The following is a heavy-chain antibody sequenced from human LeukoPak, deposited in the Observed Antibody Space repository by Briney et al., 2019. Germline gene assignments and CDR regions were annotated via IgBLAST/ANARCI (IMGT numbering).Heavy chain of an antibody. CDR2: FDPEDGET. V-gene: IGHV1-24*01. D-gene: IGHD5-24*01. CDR1: GYTLTELS. Sequence: VASVKVSCKVSGYTLTELSMHWVRQAPGKGLEWMGGFDPEDGETIYAQKFQGRVTMTEDTSTDTAYMELSSLRSEDTAVYYCARGGEMATIRWFDPWGQGTLVTVSS. J-gene: IGHJ5*02. CDR3: ARGGEMATIRWFDP.